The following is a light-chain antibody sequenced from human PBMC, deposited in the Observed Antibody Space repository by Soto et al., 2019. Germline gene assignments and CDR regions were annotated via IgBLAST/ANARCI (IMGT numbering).Light chain of an antibody. V-gene: IGKV3-11*01. Sequence: EIVLTQSPATLSLSPGERATLSCRASQSVGNFLGWYQQKPGQAPRLLIYDASNRATGIPARFSGSGSGTAFTLTISSLEPDDFAVYYCQQRSNWPLFGQGTRLEIK. CDR1: QSVGNF. J-gene: IGKJ5*01. CDR3: QQRSNWPL. CDR2: DAS.